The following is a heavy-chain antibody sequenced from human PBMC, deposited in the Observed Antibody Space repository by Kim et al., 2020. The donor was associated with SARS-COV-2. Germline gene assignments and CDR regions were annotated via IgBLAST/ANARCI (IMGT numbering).Heavy chain of an antibody. J-gene: IGHJ4*02. V-gene: IGHV3-30*02. D-gene: IGHD2-2*01. Sequence: AESVKGRFTIPRDNSKNTLYLQMNSLRVEDTAVYYCAKDPACSSTSCIDYWGQGTLVTVSS. CDR3: AKDPACSSTSCIDY.